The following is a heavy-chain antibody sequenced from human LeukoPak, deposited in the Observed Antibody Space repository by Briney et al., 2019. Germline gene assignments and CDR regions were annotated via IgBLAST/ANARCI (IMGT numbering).Heavy chain of an antibody. CDR2: ISGSGGST. J-gene: IGHJ4*02. Sequence: PGGTLRLSCAASGFTFSSYGMSWVRQAPGKGLEWVSAISGSGGSTYYADSVRGRFTISRDNSKNTLYLQMNSLRAEDTALYFCATFDPGFSYGTSEFFDYWGQGTLVTVSS. CDR3: ATFDPGFSYGTSEFFDY. D-gene: IGHD4-17*01. CDR1: GFTFSSYG. V-gene: IGHV3-23*01.